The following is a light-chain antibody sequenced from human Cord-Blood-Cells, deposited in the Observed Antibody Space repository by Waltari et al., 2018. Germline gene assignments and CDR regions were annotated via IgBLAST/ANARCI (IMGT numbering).Light chain of an antibody. V-gene: IGLV2-23*01. CDR1: SSDVGSYNL. CDR3: CAYAGSSTVV. J-gene: IGLJ2*01. CDR2: DGS. Sequence: QSALPQPASVSGSPGQSITISCTGTSSDVGSYNLVPWYPQHPGKAPKLMIYDGSKRPSGVSNRFSGAKSGNTASLTISVLQAEDEADYYCCAYAGSSTVVFGGGTKRAVL.